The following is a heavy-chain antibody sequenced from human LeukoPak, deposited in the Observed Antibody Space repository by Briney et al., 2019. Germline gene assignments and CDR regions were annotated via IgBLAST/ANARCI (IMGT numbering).Heavy chain of an antibody. J-gene: IGHJ4*02. CDR3: ARAGLGAAADV. V-gene: IGHV3-21*01. CDR1: GFTFSSYS. D-gene: IGHD6-13*01. CDR2: ISSSSSYI. Sequence: GGSLRLSCAASGFTFSSYSMNWVRQAPGKGLEWVSSISSSSSYIYYADSVKGRFTISRDNSKNTLYLQMNSLTAEDTALYYCARAGLGAAADVWGQGTLVTVSS.